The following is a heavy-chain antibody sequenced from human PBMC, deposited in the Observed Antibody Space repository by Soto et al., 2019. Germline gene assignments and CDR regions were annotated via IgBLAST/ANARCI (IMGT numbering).Heavy chain of an antibody. CDR1: GFTFSSYG. V-gene: IGHV3-30*18. D-gene: IGHD1-20*01. Sequence: VQLVESGGGVVEPGSSLRLSCAASGFTFSSYGMHWVRQAPRKVLEWVEVISYDGCNNYYADSVKGRSSIARDNSKNTLYLEINSLRAEDTAVYYCSKDEATGLYSDRYNNWFDSFGQGTLGTVAS. CDR2: ISYDGCNN. CDR3: SKDEATGLYSDRYNNWFDS. J-gene: IGHJ5*01.